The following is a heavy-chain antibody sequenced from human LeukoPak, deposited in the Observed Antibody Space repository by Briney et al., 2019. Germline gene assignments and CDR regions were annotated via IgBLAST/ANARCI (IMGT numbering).Heavy chain of an antibody. Sequence: SQTLSLTCTVSGGSISSGDYYWSWIRQPPGKGLEWIAYIYYSGSTSYNPSLKSRVTISVDTSENQFSLKLNSVTAADTAVYYCARGDSSTWSFKIWGQGTLVTVSS. V-gene: IGHV4-30-4*01. J-gene: IGHJ4*02. CDR1: GGSISSGDYY. CDR2: IYYSGST. CDR3: ARGDSSTWSFKI. D-gene: IGHD6-13*01.